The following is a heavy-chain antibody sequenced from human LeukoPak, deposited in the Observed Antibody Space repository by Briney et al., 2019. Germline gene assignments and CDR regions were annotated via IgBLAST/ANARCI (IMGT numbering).Heavy chain of an antibody. J-gene: IGHJ4*02. Sequence: ASVKVSCKASGYTFTGYYMHWVRQAPGQGLEWMGRINPNSGGTNYAQKFQGRVTMTRDTSISTAYMELSRLRSDDTAVYYCARGEYSSSPLDYWGQGTLVTVSS. CDR1: GYTFTGYY. V-gene: IGHV1-2*06. CDR3: ARGEYSSSPLDY. D-gene: IGHD6-6*01. CDR2: INPNSGGT.